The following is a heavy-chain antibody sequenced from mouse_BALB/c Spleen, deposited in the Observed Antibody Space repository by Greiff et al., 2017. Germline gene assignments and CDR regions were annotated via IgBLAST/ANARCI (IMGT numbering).Heavy chain of an antibody. CDR1: GYSITSGYY. D-gene: IGHD1-1*01. CDR3: ARDPYYYGSSYPDY. Sequence: EVKVEESGPGLVKPSQSLSLTCSVTGYSITSGYYWNWIRQFPGNKLEWMGYISYDGSNNYNPSLKNRISITRDTSKNQFFLKLNSVTTEDTATYYCARDPYYYGSSYPDYWGQGTTLTVSS. V-gene: IGHV3-6*02. J-gene: IGHJ2*01. CDR2: ISYDGSN.